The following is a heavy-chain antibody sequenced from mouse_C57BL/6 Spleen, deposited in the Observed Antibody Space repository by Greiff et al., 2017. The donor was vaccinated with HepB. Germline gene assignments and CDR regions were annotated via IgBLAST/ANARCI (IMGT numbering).Heavy chain of an antibody. CDR1: GYTFTSYW. CDR2: IHPSDSDT. V-gene: IGHV1-74*01. J-gene: IGHJ3*01. D-gene: IGHD1-1*01. CDR3: AMNYYGSSPWFAY. Sequence: QVQLKQPGAELVKPGASVKVSCKASGYTFTSYWMHWVKQRPGQGLEWIGRIHPSDSDTNYNQKFKGKATLTVDKSSSTAYMQLSSLTSEDSAVYYCAMNYYGSSPWFAYWGQGTLVTVSA.